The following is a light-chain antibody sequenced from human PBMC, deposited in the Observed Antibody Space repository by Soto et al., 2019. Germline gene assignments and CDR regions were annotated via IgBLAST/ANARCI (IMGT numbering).Light chain of an antibody. Sequence: DVQMTQSPSSLSASVGDRVTITCRASQSISSYLNWYQQKPGKAPKLLIYAASSLQSGVPSRFSGSGSGTDFTLTISSLQPEDFATYYCQQSYSTITFGQGTRLET. CDR3: QQSYSTIT. V-gene: IGKV1-39*01. J-gene: IGKJ5*01. CDR2: AAS. CDR1: QSISSY.